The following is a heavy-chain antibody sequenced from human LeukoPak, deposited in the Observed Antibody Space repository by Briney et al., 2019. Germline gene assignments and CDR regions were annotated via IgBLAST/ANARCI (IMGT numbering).Heavy chain of an antibody. Sequence: PGGSLRLSCAASGFTFSSYEMNWVRQAPGKGLEWVSYISSSGSTIYYADSVKGRFTISRDSAKNSVYLQMNSLRAEDTAVYYCARQLFTSGYYWGYWGHGTLVSVSS. CDR2: ISSSGSTI. CDR1: GFTFSSYE. V-gene: IGHV3-48*03. CDR3: ARQLFTSGYYWGY. D-gene: IGHD6-19*01. J-gene: IGHJ4*01.